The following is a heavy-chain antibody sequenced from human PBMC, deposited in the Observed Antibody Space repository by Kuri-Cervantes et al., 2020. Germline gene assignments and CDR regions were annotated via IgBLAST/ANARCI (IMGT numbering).Heavy chain of an antibody. D-gene: IGHD2-15*01. CDR3: AKVLSYDDIVVVVAATFDAFDI. V-gene: IGHV1-69*13. CDR2: IIPIFGTA. Sequence: SVKVSCKASGGTFSSYAISWVRQAPGQGLEWMGGIIPIFGTANYAQKFQGRVTITADESTSTAYMELSSLRSEDTAVYYCAKVLSYDDIVVVVAATFDAFDIWGQGTMVTVSS. J-gene: IGHJ3*02. CDR1: GGTFSSYA.